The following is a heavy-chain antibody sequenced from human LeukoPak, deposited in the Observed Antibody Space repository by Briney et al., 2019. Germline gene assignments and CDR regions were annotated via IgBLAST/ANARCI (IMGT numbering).Heavy chain of an antibody. CDR2: IIPILGIA. V-gene: IGHV1-69*04. D-gene: IGHD3-10*01. CDR1: GGTFSSYA. CDR3: ARERRGSSRPLDY. Sequence: GASVKVSCKASGGTFSSYAISWVRQAPGQGLEWMGRIIPILGIANYAQKFQGRVTITADESTSTAYMELSSLRSEDTAVYYCARERRGSSRPLDYWGQGTLVTVSS. J-gene: IGHJ4*02.